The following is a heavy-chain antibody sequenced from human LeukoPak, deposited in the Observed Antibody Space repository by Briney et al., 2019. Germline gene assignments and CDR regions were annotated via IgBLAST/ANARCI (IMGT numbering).Heavy chain of an antibody. V-gene: IGHV3-23*01. CDR1: GAAFSKYG. CDR3: ATEGFYF. J-gene: IGHJ4*02. CDR2: ISRSGDIT. Sequence: GGSLRLSCASSGAAFSKYGMKWVRQAAGAGLEYISGISRSGDITHYADSVKGRFTISRDNVKNTLYLQMNSLRAEDTALYYCATEGFYFWRPGTQVTVSS.